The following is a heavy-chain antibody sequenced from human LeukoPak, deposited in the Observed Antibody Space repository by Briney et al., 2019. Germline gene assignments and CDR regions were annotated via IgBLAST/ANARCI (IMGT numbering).Heavy chain of an antibody. CDR2: ISGSGGST. CDR1: GFTFSSYP. CDR3: AKTPLVPRLLAYSDS. V-gene: IGHV3-23*01. J-gene: IGHJ4*02. D-gene: IGHD3-22*01. Sequence: GGSLRFSRPASGFTFSSYPMSWVRQAPGKGLEWVSAISGSGGSTYYADSVKGRFTISRDNSKNTLYLQMNSLRAEDTAVYYCAKTPLVPRLLAYSDSSGQGTLVTVSS.